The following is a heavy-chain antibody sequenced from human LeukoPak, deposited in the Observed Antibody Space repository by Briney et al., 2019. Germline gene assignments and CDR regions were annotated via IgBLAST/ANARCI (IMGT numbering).Heavy chain of an antibody. Sequence: GGSLRLSCAASGFTFSNYAMNWVRQAPGKGLEWVGRITSKTYSETTDYPAPVKGRFTISRDDSKNTVYLEMNSLETEDTAVYYCTTATSYWGQGSLVTVSS. CDR2: ITSKTYSETT. CDR3: TTATSY. V-gene: IGHV3-15*01. CDR1: GFTFSNYA. J-gene: IGHJ4*02.